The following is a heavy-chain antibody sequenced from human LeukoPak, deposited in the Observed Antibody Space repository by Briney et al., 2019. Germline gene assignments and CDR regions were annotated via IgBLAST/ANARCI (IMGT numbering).Heavy chain of an antibody. J-gene: IGHJ6*02. D-gene: IGHD3-10*01. Sequence: SETLSLTCTVSGGSISSYYWSWLRQPPGKGLEWIGYIYYCGSTNYNPSLKSRVTISVDTSKNQFSLKLSSVTAADTAVYYCARIRDYYYGMDVWGQGTTVTVSS. V-gene: IGHV4-59*08. CDR1: GGSISSYY. CDR3: ARIRDYYYGMDV. CDR2: IYYCGST.